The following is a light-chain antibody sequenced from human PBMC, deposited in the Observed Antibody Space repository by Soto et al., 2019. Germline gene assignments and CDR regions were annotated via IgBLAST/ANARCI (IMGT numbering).Light chain of an antibody. J-gene: IGLJ1*01. V-gene: IGLV1-40*01. CDR2: GNS. Sequence: VVTQPPSVSGAPGQRVTISCTGSSSNIGAGYDVHWYQQLPGTAPKLLIYGNSNRPSGVPDRFSGSKSGTSASLAITGLQAEDEADYYCQSYDSSLSGDVFGTGTKVTVL. CDR1: SSNIGAGYD. CDR3: QSYDSSLSGDV.